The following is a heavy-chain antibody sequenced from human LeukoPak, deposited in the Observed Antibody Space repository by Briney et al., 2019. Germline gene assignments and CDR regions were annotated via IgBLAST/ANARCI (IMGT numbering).Heavy chain of an antibody. Sequence: SETLSLTCTVSGGSISSYYWSWIRQPPGKGLEWIGYIYYSGSTNYNPSLKSRVTISVDTSKNQFTLKLSSVTAADTAVYSCARAAIAAAADTNWFDPWGQGTLVTVSS. J-gene: IGHJ5*02. CDR1: GGSISSYY. CDR2: IYYSGST. V-gene: IGHV4-59*01. D-gene: IGHD6-13*01. CDR3: ARAAIAAAADTNWFDP.